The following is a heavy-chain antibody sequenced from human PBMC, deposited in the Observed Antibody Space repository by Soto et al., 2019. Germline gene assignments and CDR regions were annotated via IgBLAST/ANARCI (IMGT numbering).Heavy chain of an antibody. Sequence: QLQLQESGPGLVKPSETLSLTCTVSGGSISSSSYYWGWIRQPPGKGLEWIGSIYYSGSTYYNPSLKSRVTISGDTSKNQFSLKLSSVTAADTAVYYCARHGRGYDFFGLGPSGRMGAFDIWGQGTMVTVSS. D-gene: IGHD5-12*01. CDR1: GGSISSSSYY. CDR3: ARHGRGYDFFGLGPSGRMGAFDI. CDR2: IYYSGST. V-gene: IGHV4-39*01. J-gene: IGHJ3*02.